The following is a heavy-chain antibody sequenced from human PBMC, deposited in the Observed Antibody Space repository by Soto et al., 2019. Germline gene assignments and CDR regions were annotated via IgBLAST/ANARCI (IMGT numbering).Heavy chain of an antibody. CDR3: AKNWNWGSLVH. CDR1: GGSISSYY. D-gene: IGHD7-27*01. Sequence: PSETLSLTCTVSGGSISSYYWSWIRQPPGKGLEWIGYIYYSGSTYYNPSLKSRVTISVDTPKDQFSLKLSSVTAADTAVYYCAKNWNWGSLVHWGQGTLVTVSS. V-gene: IGHV4-59*08. CDR2: IYYSGST. J-gene: IGHJ4*02.